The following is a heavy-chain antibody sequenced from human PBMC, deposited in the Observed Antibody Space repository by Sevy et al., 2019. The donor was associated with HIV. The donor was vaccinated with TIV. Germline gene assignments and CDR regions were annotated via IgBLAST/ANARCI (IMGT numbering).Heavy chain of an antibody. Sequence: GSLRLSCAASGFTFSSYAMSWVRQAPGKGLEWVSAISGSGGSTYYADSVKGRFTISRDNSKNTLYLQMNSLRAEDTAVYYCAKSPYYDFWSGNGWFDPWGQGTLVTVSS. CDR3: AKSPYYDFWSGNGWFDP. CDR1: GFTFSSYA. J-gene: IGHJ5*02. V-gene: IGHV3-23*01. D-gene: IGHD3-3*01. CDR2: ISGSGGST.